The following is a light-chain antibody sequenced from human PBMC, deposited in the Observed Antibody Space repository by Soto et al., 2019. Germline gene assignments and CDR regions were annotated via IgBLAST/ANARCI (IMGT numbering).Light chain of an antibody. J-gene: IGLJ2*01. CDR3: CSYAGSSTYVV. CDR1: SSDVGSHNL. CDR2: EVS. Sequence: QSALTQPASVSGSPGQSITISCTGTSSDVGSHNLVSWYQQHPGKAPKLMIYEVSKRPSGISNRFSGSKSGNTASLTISGLQAEDEADYYCCSYAGSSTYVVFGGGTKVTVL. V-gene: IGLV2-23*02.